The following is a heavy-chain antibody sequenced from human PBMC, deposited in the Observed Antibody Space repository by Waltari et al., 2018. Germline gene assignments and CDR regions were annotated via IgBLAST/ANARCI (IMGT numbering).Heavy chain of an antibody. J-gene: IGHJ4*02. Sequence: EVQLVESGGGLIQPGGSLRLSCAASGFTVSSNYMSWVRQAPGKGLEWVSVIYSGGSTYYADSVKGRFTISRDNSKNTLYLQMNSLRAEVTAVYYCARGGIAVAGRPFDYWGQGTLVTVSS. D-gene: IGHD6-19*01. V-gene: IGHV3-53*01. CDR1: GFTVSSNY. CDR2: IYSGGST. CDR3: ARGGIAVAGRPFDY.